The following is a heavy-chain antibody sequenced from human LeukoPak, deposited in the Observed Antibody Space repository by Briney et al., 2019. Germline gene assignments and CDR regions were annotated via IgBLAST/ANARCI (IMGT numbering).Heavy chain of an antibody. V-gene: IGHV3-23*01. D-gene: IGHD2-2*01. J-gene: IGHJ4*02. Sequence: GGSLRLSCAASGFTFSSYAMSWVRKAPGKGLEWVSAISGSGGSTYYADSVKGRFTISRDDSKNTLYLQMNSLRAEDTAVYYCAKDRDCSSTSCLFDYWGQGTLVTVSS. CDR3: AKDRDCSSTSCLFDY. CDR1: GFTFSSYA. CDR2: ISGSGGST.